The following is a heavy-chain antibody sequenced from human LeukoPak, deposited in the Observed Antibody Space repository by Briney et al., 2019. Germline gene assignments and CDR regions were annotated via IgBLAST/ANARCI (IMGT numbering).Heavy chain of an antibody. CDR2: LYNAGST. CDR3: AKGLDYFDY. J-gene: IGHJ4*02. Sequence: GGSLRLSCVASGFIVSNNYMSWVRQAPGKGLEWVSVLYNAGSTYYADSVKGRFTISRDNSKNTLYLQMNSLRAEDTAVYYCAKGLDYFDYWGQGTPVTVSS. CDR1: GFIVSNNY. V-gene: IGHV3-53*01. D-gene: IGHD3-22*01.